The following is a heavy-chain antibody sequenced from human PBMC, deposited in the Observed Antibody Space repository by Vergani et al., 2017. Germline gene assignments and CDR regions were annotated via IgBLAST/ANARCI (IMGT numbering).Heavy chain of an antibody. CDR1: GFTFSSYS. Sequence: VQLVESGGGLVKPGGSLRLSCAASGFTFSSYSMNWVRQAPGKGLEWVAVIWYDGSNKYYADSVKGRFTISRDNSKNTLYLQMNSLRAEDTAVYYCAKTYCSGGSCYEAGAFDIWGQGTMVTVSS. J-gene: IGHJ3*02. D-gene: IGHD2-15*01. V-gene: IGHV3-33*08. CDR2: IWYDGSNK. CDR3: AKTYCSGGSCYEAGAFDI.